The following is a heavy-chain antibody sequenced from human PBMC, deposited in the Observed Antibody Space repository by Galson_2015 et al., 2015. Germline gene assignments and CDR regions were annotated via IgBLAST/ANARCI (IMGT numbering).Heavy chain of an antibody. CDR3: AHEKLLDMATTFDY. D-gene: IGHD5-24*01. J-gene: IGHJ4*02. CDR2: IYWNDDK. V-gene: IGHV2-5*01. CDR1: GFSLSTSRVG. Sequence: PALVKPTQTLTLTCTFSGFSLSTSRVGVAWIRQPPGEALEWLALIYWNDDKRHSPSLKSRLTITKDTSKNQVVLTMTNMNPVDTATYYCAHEKLLDMATTFDYWGQGTLVTVSS.